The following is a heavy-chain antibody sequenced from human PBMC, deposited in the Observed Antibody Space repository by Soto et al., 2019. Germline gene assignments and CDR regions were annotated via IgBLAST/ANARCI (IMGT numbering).Heavy chain of an antibody. D-gene: IGHD3-10*01. CDR1: GFTFSSYG. J-gene: IGHJ3*02. V-gene: IGHV3-33*01. CDR2: IWYDGSNK. CDR3: ARVRGLGAFDI. Sequence: ESGGGVVQPGRSLRLSCAASGFTFSSYGMHWVRQAPGKGLEWVAVIWYDGSNKYYADSVKGRFTISRDNSKNTLYLQMNSLRAEDTAVYYCARVRGLGAFDIWGQGTMVTVSS.